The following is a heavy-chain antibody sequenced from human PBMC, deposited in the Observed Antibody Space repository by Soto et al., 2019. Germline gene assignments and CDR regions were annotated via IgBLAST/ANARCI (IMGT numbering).Heavy chain of an antibody. CDR2: ISGSGGST. CDR1: GFTFSSYA. J-gene: IGHJ4*02. Sequence: PGGSLRLSCAASGFTFSSYAMSWVRQAPGKGLEWVSAISGSGGSTYYADSVKGRFTISRDNSKNTLYLQMNSLRAEDTAVYYCAKDVYNRTVAATPDYWGQGTLVTSPQ. V-gene: IGHV3-23*01. CDR3: AKDVYNRTVAATPDY. D-gene: IGHD2-15*01.